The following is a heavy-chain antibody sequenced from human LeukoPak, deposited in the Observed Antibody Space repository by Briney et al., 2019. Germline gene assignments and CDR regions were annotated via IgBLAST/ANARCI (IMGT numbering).Heavy chain of an antibody. CDR1: GFTFSSYA. J-gene: IGHJ5*02. CDR3: TRKSGGSQRKMDDWFDP. V-gene: IGHV3-30*04. Sequence: GGSLRLSCAASGFTFSSYAMHRVRQAQDKGLEYVADISNDGTYKYYGASVKGRFTISRDNSKNTLYLQMDSLRSEDTAVYSCTRKSGGSQRKMDDWFDPWGQGTLVIVSS. CDR2: ISNDGTYK. D-gene: IGHD3-10*01.